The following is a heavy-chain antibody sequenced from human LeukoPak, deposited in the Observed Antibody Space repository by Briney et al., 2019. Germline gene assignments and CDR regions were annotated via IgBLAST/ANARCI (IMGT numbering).Heavy chain of an antibody. J-gene: IGHJ4*02. CDR1: GFMFSGYW. CDR2: IKQDGSEK. D-gene: IGHD2-21*01. CDR3: ARLYEVFSDGAGDCSG. Sequence: GGSLKLSCAASGFMFSGYWMTWVRQTPGKRLEWVANIKQDGSEKKYVDSVKGRFTISRDNAKNSLSLQMNSLRAEDTAVYYCARLYEVFSDGAGDCSGWGQGTLVTVSS. V-gene: IGHV3-7*01.